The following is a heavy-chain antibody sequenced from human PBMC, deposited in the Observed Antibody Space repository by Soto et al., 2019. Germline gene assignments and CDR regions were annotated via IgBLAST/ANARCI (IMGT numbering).Heavy chain of an antibody. D-gene: IGHD6-13*01. J-gene: IGHJ6*02. CDR1: GFTFDDYA. Sequence: EVQLVESGGGLVQPGRSLRLSCAASGFTFDDYAMHWVRQAPGKGLEWVSGISWNSGSIGYADSVKGRFTISRDNAKNSLYLQMNSLRAEDTALYYCAKGDSSRFYYGMDVWGQGTTVTVSS. V-gene: IGHV3-9*01. CDR2: ISWNSGSI. CDR3: AKGDSSRFYYGMDV.